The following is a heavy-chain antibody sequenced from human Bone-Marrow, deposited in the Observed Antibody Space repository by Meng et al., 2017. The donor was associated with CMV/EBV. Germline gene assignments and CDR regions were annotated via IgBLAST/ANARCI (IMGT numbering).Heavy chain of an antibody. V-gene: IGHV3-11*04. J-gene: IGHJ4*02. CDR3: ARDRGNYYGSGSYYYY. D-gene: IGHD3-10*01. CDR2: ISSSGSTI. Sequence: GESLKISCAASGFTFSDYYMSWIRQAPGKGLEWVSYISSSGSTIYYADSVKGRFTISRDNAKNSLYLQMNSLRAEDTAVYYCARDRGNYYGSGSYYYYWGQGILVTVSS. CDR1: GFTFSDYY.